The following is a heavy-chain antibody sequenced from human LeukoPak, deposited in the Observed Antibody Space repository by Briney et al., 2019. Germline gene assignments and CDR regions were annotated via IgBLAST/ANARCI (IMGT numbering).Heavy chain of an antibody. Sequence: SETLSLTCTVSGGSISSYFWSWIRQPAGKGLEWIGRIYTSGSTNYNPSLKSRVTMSVDTSKNQFSLKLSSVTAADTAVYYCAGDGYYDFWSGYNYYYYYMDVWGKGTTVTVSS. D-gene: IGHD3-3*01. J-gene: IGHJ6*03. CDR1: GGSISSYF. V-gene: IGHV4-4*07. CDR3: AGDGYYDFWSGYNYYYYYMDV. CDR2: IYTSGST.